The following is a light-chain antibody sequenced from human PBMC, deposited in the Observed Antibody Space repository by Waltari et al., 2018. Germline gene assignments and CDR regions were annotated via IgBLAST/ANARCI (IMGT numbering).Light chain of an antibody. V-gene: IGLV3-25*03. CDR2: KDN. CDR1: ALSNQY. J-gene: IGLJ2*01. Sequence: HELTQLPSVSVSPGQTARISCSGDALSNQYTYWYQQKAGQAPILVIYKDNERPSGIPERFSCSSSGTTVTLTISAVQAEDEADYYCQSADSSSPDVLFGGGTKLTVL. CDR3: QSADSSSPDVL.